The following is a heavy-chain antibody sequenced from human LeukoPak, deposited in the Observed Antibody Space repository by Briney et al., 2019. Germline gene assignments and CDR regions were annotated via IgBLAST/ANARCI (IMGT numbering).Heavy chain of an antibody. J-gene: IGHJ6*04. Sequence: SETLSLTCAVHDGSFSGYYWSWIRQPPGKGLEWIGEIDHSGSTNYNPALKSRVTISVDMSKNQFSLKVNSVTAADTAVYYCARWIGHGMDVWGKGTTVTASS. CDR2: IDHSGST. CDR3: ARWIGHGMDV. D-gene: IGHD5-12*01. CDR1: DGSFSGYY. V-gene: IGHV4-34*01.